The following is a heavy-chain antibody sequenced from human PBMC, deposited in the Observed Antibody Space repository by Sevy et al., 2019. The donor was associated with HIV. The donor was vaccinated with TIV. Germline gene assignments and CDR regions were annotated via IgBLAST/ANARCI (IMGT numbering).Heavy chain of an antibody. CDR2: IIDSGST. CDR1: GGSFRGYY. J-gene: IGHJ4*02. CDR3: ARDVSNWNLRRLFDY. V-gene: IGHV4-34*12. Sequence: SETLSLTCTVYGGSFRGYYWNWIRQPPGKGLEWIGEIIDSGSTDYNASLKSRVTISIDTSKNQLSLNLRSVTAADTAVYYCARDVSNWNLRRLFDYWGQGTPVTVS. D-gene: IGHD1-20*01.